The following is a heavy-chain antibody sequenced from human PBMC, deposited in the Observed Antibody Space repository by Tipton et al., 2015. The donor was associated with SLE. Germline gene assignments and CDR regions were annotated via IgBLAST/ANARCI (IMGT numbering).Heavy chain of an antibody. D-gene: IGHD1-14*01. J-gene: IGHJ3*02. V-gene: IGHV3-21*03. CDR3: ARVRVGRGGAFDI. Sequence: SLRLSCAASGFTFSSYSMNWVRQAPGKGLEWCSSISSSSSYIYYADSVKGRFTISRDNAKNSLYLQMNSLRAEDTAVYYCARVRVGRGGAFDIWGQGTMVTVSS. CDR2: ISSSSSYI. CDR1: GFTFSSYS.